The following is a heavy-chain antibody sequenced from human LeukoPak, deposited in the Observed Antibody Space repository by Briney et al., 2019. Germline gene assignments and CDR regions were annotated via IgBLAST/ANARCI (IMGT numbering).Heavy chain of an antibody. J-gene: IGHJ5*02. CDR1: GGSISSYY. CDR2: IHISGST. V-gene: IGHV4-4*07. Sequence: SETLSLTCTVSGGSISSYYWSWIRQPAGKGLEWIGRIHISGSTNYNPSLKSRVTMSVDTSKNQFSLKLSSVTAADTAVYYCASYDSSGYNWFDPWGQGTLVTVSS. CDR3: ASYDSSGYNWFDP. D-gene: IGHD3-22*01.